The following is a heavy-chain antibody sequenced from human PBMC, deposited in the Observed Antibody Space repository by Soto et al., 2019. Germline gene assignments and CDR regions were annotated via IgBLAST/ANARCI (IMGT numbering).Heavy chain of an antibody. Sequence: SETLSLTCAVYGGSFSGYYWSWIRQPPGKGLEWIGEINHSGSTNYNPSLKSRVTISVDTSRNQFSPKLSSVTAADTAVYYCAGDPIVVVPAATHWGKGTLVTVSS. CDR3: AGDPIVVVPAATH. CDR1: GGSFSGYY. D-gene: IGHD2-2*01. J-gene: IGHJ4*02. V-gene: IGHV4-34*01. CDR2: INHSGST.